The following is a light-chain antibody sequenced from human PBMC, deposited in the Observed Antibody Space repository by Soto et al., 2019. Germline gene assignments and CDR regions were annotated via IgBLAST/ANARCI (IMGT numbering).Light chain of an antibody. J-gene: IGKJ2*01. CDR3: QQHNHWPS. CDR2: SAS. CDR1: QSVSSN. V-gene: IGKV3-15*01. Sequence: EIVMTQSPATLSVSPGERATLSCRASQSVSSNLAWYQQKPGQAPRLLIYSASTRATGIPARFSGSGSGTEFTLTISILQSEDLAVYYCQQHNHWPSFGQGTNLEIK.